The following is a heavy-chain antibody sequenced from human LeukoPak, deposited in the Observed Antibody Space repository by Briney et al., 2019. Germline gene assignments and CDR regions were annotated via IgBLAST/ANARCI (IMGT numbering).Heavy chain of an antibody. Sequence: ASVKVSCKASGYTFNSYYIHWVRQAPGQGLEWMGLINPSGGSTNYAQKFQGRVTMTRDTSTSTVYMELSSLRSEDTAVYYCARGPSITMVRGGQWYYYMDVWGKGTTVTISS. CDR3: ARGPSITMVRGGQWYYYMDV. J-gene: IGHJ6*03. CDR2: INPSGGST. V-gene: IGHV1-46*02. D-gene: IGHD3-10*01. CDR1: GYTFNSYY.